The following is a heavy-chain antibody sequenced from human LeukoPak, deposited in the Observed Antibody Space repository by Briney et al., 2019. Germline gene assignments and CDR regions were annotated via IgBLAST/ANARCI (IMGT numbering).Heavy chain of an antibody. J-gene: IGHJ4*02. CDR2: IIPILGIA. CDR1: GGTFSSYA. Sequence: SVKVSCKASGGTFSSYAISWVRQAPGQGLEWMGRIIPILGIANYAQKFQGRVTITADKSTSTAYMELSSLRSEGTAVYYCARDPDYYDSSGYYYGGDYWGQGTLVTVSS. D-gene: IGHD3-22*01. V-gene: IGHV1-69*04. CDR3: ARDPDYYDSSGYYYGGDY.